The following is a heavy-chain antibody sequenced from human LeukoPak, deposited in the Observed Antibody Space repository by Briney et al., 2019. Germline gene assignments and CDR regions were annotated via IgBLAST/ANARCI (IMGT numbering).Heavy chain of an antibody. V-gene: IGHV3-30*08. CDR3: ARQDDKYGGDY. Sequence: PGRSLRLSCAPAAFTLSINSMQRVRQAPGKRLECVSVISFEGTDNYYAASGKGRFIISRDSSKNTLYLQMNSLRAEDSAVYYCARQDDKYGGDYWGQGTLVTVSS. D-gene: IGHD3-22*01. CDR1: AFTLSINS. CDR2: ISFEGTDN. J-gene: IGHJ4*02.